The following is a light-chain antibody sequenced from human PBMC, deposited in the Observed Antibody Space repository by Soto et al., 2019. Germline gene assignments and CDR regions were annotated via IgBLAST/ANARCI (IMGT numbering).Light chain of an antibody. J-gene: IGKJ5*01. CDR1: QNINNY. CDR2: DAS. CDR3: QQYENLPT. Sequence: IQMTQSPSSLAASLGERVIITCQASQNINNYLNWYQQKPGRAPKLLIYDASNLEAGVPSRFRGSGSGTDFTFTISRLQPEDIATYYCQQYENLPTFGQGTRLEIK. V-gene: IGKV1-33*01.